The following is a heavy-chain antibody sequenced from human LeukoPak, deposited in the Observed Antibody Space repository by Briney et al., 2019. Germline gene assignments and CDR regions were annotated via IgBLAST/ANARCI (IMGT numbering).Heavy chain of an antibody. D-gene: IGHD6-13*01. CDR1: GFTFSDYY. CDR3: ARVAVITAAGTYDY. J-gene: IGHJ4*02. V-gene: IGHV3-11*05. Sequence: GGSLRLSCAASGFTFSDYYMTWIRQAPGKGLEWVSYIGSGADYTPYADSVKGRFIISRDNAKNSLYLQMNSLRADDTAVYYCARVAVITAAGTYDYWGPGTLVTVSS. CDR2: IGSGADYT.